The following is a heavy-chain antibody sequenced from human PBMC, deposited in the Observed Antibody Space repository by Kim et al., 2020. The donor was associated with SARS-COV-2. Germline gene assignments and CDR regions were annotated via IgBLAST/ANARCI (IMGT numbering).Heavy chain of an antibody. D-gene: IGHD3-10*01. Sequence: ASVKVSCKASGYTFTSYAMNWVRQAPGQGLEWMGWINTNTGNPTYAQGFTGRFVFSLDTSVSTAYLQISSLKAEDTAVYYCARETLWFGEYIGDYWGQGTLVTVSS. J-gene: IGHJ4*02. CDR3: ARETLWFGEYIGDY. V-gene: IGHV7-4-1*02. CDR2: INTNTGNP. CDR1: GYTFTSYA.